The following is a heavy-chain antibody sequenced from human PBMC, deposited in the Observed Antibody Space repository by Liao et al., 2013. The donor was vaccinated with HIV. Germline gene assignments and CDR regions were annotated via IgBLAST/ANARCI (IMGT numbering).Heavy chain of an antibody. CDR3: ARGGTTVTTSGYFAF. D-gene: IGHD4-11*01. CDR2: IYHSGTT. CDR1: GGSISSGGYS. J-gene: IGHJ4*02. V-gene: IGHV4-30-2*01. Sequence: QLQLQESGSGLVKPSQTLSLTCAVSGGSISSGGYSWSWIRQPPGQGLEWIGYIYHSGTTNYNPSLKSRLTISVDTPKNQFSLRLTSVTPADTAVYYCARGGTTVTTSGYFAFWGQGTLVSVSS.